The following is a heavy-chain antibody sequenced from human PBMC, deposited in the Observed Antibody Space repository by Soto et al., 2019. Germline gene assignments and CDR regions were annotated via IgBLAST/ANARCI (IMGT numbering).Heavy chain of an antibody. D-gene: IGHD6-19*01. CDR3: AKPPIAVAGWVLGGYFDY. CDR1: GFTFSSYG. CDR2: ISYDGSNK. V-gene: IGHV3-30*18. J-gene: IGHJ4*02. Sequence: QVQLVESGGGVVQPGRSLRLSCAASGFTFSSYGMHWVRQAPGKGLEWVAVISYDGSNKYYADSVKGRFTISRDNSKNTLYLQMNSLRAEDTAVYYCAKPPIAVAGWVLGGYFDYWGQGTLVTVSS.